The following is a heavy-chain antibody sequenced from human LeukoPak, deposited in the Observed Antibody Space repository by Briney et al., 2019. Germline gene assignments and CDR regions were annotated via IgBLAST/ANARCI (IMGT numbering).Heavy chain of an antibody. J-gene: IGHJ4*02. CDR1: GGSISSYY. Sequence: PSETLSLTCTVSGGSISSYYWSWIRQPPGKGLEWIGYIYYSGSTNYNPSLKSRVTISVDTSKNQFSLKLSSVTAADTAVYYCARDLSKGWYYFDYWGQGTLVTVSS. CDR2: IYYSGST. D-gene: IGHD6-19*01. V-gene: IGHV4-59*01. CDR3: ARDLSKGWYYFDY.